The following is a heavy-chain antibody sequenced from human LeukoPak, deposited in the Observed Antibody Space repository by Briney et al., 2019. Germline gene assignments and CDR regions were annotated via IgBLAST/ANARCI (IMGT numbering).Heavy chain of an antibody. Sequence: GESLKISCKGSGYSFTSYWIGWVRQMPGKGLEWMGIIYPGDSDTRYSPSFQGQVTISADKSISTAYLQWSSLKASDTAMYYCARQGYSSGWYLAFDIWGQGTMVTVSS. CDR1: GYSFTSYW. J-gene: IGHJ3*02. CDR2: IYPGDSDT. D-gene: IGHD6-19*01. V-gene: IGHV5-51*01. CDR3: ARQGYSSGWYLAFDI.